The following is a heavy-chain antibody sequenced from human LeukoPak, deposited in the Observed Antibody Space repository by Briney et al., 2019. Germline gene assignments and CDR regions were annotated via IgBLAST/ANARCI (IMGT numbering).Heavy chain of an antibody. D-gene: IGHD6-19*01. J-gene: IGHJ4*02. CDR3: ARQWLVSPLFDY. CDR2: INHSGST. CDR1: GGSLSGYY. V-gene: IGHV4-34*01. Sequence: SETLSLTCAVYGGSLSGYYWSWIRQPPGKGLEWIGEINHSGSTNYNPSLQSRVTISVDTSKNQLSLKLSSMTAADTAVYYCARQWLVSPLFDYWGQGTLVTVSS.